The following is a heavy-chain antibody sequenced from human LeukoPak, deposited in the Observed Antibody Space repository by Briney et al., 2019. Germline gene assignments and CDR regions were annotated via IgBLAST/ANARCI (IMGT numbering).Heavy chain of an antibody. CDR2: INPNSGGT. D-gene: IGHD6-6*01. CDR3: ARDLSIAALGFDP. Sequence: ASVKVSCKASGYTFTGYYMHWVRQAPGQGLEWMGWINPNSGGTNYAQKFQGRVTMTRDTSISTAYMGLSRLRSDDTAVYYCARDLSIAALGFDPWGQGTLVTVSS. CDR1: GYTFTGYY. V-gene: IGHV1-2*02. J-gene: IGHJ5*02.